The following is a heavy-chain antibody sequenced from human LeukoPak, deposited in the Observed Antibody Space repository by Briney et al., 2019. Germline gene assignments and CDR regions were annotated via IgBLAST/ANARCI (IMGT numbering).Heavy chain of an antibody. D-gene: IGHD6-13*01. CDR2: ISYDGSNK. Sequence: PGGSLRLSCAASGFTFSSYAMHWVRQAPGKGLEWVAVISYDGSNKYYADSVKGRFTISRDNSKNTLYLQMNSLRAEDTAVYYCARRQLVLDYYYGMDVWGQGTTVTVSS. J-gene: IGHJ6*02. CDR3: ARRQLVLDYYYGMDV. V-gene: IGHV3-30-3*01. CDR1: GFTFSSYA.